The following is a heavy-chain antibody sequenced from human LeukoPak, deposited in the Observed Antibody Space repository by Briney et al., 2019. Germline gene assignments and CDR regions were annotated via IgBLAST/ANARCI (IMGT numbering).Heavy chain of an antibody. CDR1: GFTFPNYA. CDR2: ISSSDDST. J-gene: IGHJ4*02. CDR3: ARGVELTGYSDY. D-gene: IGHD1-14*01. V-gene: IGHV3-23*01. Sequence: GGSLRLSCAASGFTFPNYAMSWVRQAPGKGLEWVSVISSSDDSTYYADSVKGRFTISRDNAKNSLYLQMNSLRAEDTAVYYCARGVELTGYSDYWGRGTLVTVSS.